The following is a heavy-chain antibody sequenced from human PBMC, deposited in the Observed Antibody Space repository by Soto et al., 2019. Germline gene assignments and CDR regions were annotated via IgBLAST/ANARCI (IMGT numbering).Heavy chain of an antibody. Sequence: DVQLVASGGGLVKPGGSLTLSCAASGFTFSSYSLSWVRQAPGKGLEWVSSISSGHGDIYYADSVKGRFIGSRDNAKNLLFLQMNNLRVEDTAVYYCALLTSGWYGDFDFWGQGTLVTVSS. CDR3: ALLTSGWYGDFDF. D-gene: IGHD6-19*01. CDR1: GFTFSSYS. J-gene: IGHJ4*02. CDR2: ISSGHGDI. V-gene: IGHV3-21*01.